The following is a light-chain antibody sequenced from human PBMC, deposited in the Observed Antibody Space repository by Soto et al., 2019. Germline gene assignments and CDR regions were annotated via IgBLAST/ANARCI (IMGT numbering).Light chain of an antibody. J-gene: IGLJ3*02. CDR2: DVS. CDR3: SSYTSSSSGV. CDR1: SSDVGGYNY. Sequence: QSVLTQPASVSGSPGQSITISCTGTSSDVGGYNYVSWYQQHPGKAPKLMIYDVSNRPSGVSNRFSGSKSGNTASLTISGLEAEDEADYYCSSYTSSSSGVFGGGTNLTVL. V-gene: IGLV2-14*01.